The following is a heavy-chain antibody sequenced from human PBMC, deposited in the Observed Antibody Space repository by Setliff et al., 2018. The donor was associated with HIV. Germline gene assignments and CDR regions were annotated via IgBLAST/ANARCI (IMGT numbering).Heavy chain of an antibody. V-gene: IGHV4-30-4*08. CDR2: ITYGGSA. CDR1: GGSISSDDYY. D-gene: IGHD4-17*01. J-gene: IGHJ4*02. CDR3: VRDDYGYNGKGFDY. Sequence: SETLSLTCTVSGGSISSDDYYWNWIRQPPGKGLEWIGYITYGGSAYYNPSLKSRVTISIDTSNNQISLRLSSVTAADTAIYYCVRDDYGYNGKGFDYWGPGTLVTVSS.